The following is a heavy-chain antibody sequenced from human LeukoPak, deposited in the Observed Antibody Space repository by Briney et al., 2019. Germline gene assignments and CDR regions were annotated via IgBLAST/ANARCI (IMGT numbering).Heavy chain of an antibody. Sequence: PGESLKISCKGSGYSFTSYWIGWVRQMPGKGLEWMGIIYPGDSDTRYSPSFQGQVTISADKSISTAYLQWSSLKASDTAMYYCARRHCSSTSCYDNWFDPWGQGTLVTVSS. J-gene: IGHJ5*02. D-gene: IGHD2-2*01. CDR3: ARRHCSSTSCYDNWFDP. CDR2: IYPGDSDT. CDR1: GYSFTSYW. V-gene: IGHV5-51*01.